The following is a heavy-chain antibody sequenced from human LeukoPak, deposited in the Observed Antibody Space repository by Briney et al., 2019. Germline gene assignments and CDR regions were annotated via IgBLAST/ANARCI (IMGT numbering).Heavy chain of an antibody. D-gene: IGHD3-22*01. CDR2: INHSGST. Sequence: PSETLSLTCAVYGGSFSGYYWSWIRQPPGKGLEWIGEINHSGSTYYNPSLKSRVTISVDSSKNQFSLKLISVTAADTAVYYCATLGEYYDSSGYYYNWGQGTLVTVSS. J-gene: IGHJ4*02. CDR1: GGSFSGYY. V-gene: IGHV4-34*01. CDR3: ATLGEYYDSSGYYYN.